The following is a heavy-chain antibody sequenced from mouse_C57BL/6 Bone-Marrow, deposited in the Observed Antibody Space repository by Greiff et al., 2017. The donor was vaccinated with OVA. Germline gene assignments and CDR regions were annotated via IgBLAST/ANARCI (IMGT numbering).Heavy chain of an antibody. J-gene: IGHJ3*01. CDR2: IYPRSGNT. CDR3: ARETGTPFAY. CDR1: GYTFTSYG. V-gene: IGHV1-81*01. Sequence: QVQLQQSGAELARPGASVKLSCKASGYTFTSYGISWVKQRTGKGLEWIGEIYPRSGNTYYNEKFKGKATLTADKSSSTAYMELRSLTSEDSAVYFCARETGTPFAYWGQGTLVTVSA. D-gene: IGHD4-1*01.